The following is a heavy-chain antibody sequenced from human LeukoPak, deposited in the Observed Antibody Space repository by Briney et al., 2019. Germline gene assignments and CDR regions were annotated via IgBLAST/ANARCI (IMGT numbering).Heavy chain of an antibody. V-gene: IGHV4-39*01. J-gene: IGHJ3*02. CDR1: GGSISSSSYY. Sequence: SETLSLTCTVSGGSISSSSYYWGWIRQPPGKGREWIGSIYYSGSTYYNPSLKSRVTISVDTSKNQFSLKLSSVTAADTAVYYCATLWFGELFAFDIWGQGTMVTVSS. D-gene: IGHD3-10*01. CDR2: IYYSGST. CDR3: ATLWFGELFAFDI.